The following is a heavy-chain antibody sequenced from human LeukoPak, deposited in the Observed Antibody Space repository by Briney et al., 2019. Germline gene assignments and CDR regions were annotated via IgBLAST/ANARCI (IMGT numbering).Heavy chain of an antibody. V-gene: IGHV3-23*01. D-gene: IGHD3-3*01. Sequence: GGSLRLSCAASGFTFSNYAMSWVRQAQGKGLEWVSGISGSGGSAYYPDSVKGRFTISRDNSKNTLYLQMNSLRAEDTAIYYCAKDQGSGYYAYYFDYWGQGTLVTVSS. CDR1: GFTFSNYA. J-gene: IGHJ4*02. CDR3: AKDQGSGYYAYYFDY. CDR2: ISGSGGSA.